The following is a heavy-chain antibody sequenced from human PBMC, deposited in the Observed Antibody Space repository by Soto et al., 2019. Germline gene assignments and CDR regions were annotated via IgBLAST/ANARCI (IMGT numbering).Heavy chain of an antibody. J-gene: IGHJ4*02. CDR1: RGCFSGYY. Sequence: SQTLSLTWAVYRGCFSGYYWSWIRQPPGKGLEWIWKVNHSGSTIYNPSLKSRVTISVDTAKNQWCLSLSSVTAADAAVYYCATGKLSDYVWRSYRYHFDYWGQGTMVAVSS. CDR2: VNHSGST. D-gene: IGHD3-16*02. V-gene: IGHV4-34*01. CDR3: ATGKLSDYVWRSYRYHFDY.